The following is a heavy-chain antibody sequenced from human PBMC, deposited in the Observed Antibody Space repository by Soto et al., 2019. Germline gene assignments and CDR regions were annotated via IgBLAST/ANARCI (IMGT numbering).Heavy chain of an antibody. CDR2: IYDSGGT. V-gene: IGHV4-31*03. Sequence: QVQLQESGPGLVKPSQTLSLTCTVSGCSISRSGYFWSWIRQHPGKGLEWIGYIYDSGGTYYNPSLKSRVFLSVETSKNQFSLNLTSVTAADTAMYYCARSSRSYFDYWGQGTLVTVSS. CDR3: ARSSRSYFDY. CDR1: GCSISRSGYF. J-gene: IGHJ4*02.